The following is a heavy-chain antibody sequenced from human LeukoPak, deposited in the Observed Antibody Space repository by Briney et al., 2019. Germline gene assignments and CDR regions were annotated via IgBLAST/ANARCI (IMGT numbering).Heavy chain of an antibody. J-gene: IGHJ4*02. V-gene: IGHV3-64D*09. CDR3: VKGMRGCSGGSCYGTFDY. CDR1: GFTFSSYA. D-gene: IGHD2-15*01. CDR2: ISSNGGST. Sequence: PGGSLRLSCSASGFTFSSYAMHWVRQAPGKGLEYVSAISSNGGSTYYADSVKGRFTISRDNSKNTLCLQMSSLRAEDTAVYYCVKGMRGCSGGSCYGTFDYWGQGTLVTVSS.